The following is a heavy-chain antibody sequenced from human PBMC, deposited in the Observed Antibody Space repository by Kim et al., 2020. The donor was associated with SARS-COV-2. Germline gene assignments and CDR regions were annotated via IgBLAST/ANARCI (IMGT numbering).Heavy chain of an antibody. CDR2: IYYSGST. V-gene: IGHV4-59*01. CDR3: ARIIRRHGITMVRGVIANYYFDY. J-gene: IGHJ4*02. Sequence: SETLSLTCTVSGGSISSYYWSWIRQPPVKGLEWIGYIYYSGSTNYNPSLKSRVTISVDTSKNQFSLKLSSVTAADTAVYYCARIIRRHGITMVRGVIANYYFDYWGQGTLVTVSS. CDR1: GGSISSYY. D-gene: IGHD3-10*01.